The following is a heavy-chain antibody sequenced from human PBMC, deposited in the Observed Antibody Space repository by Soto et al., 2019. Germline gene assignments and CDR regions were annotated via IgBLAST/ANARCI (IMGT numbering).Heavy chain of an antibody. Sequence: PGGSLRLSCAASGFTFSSYWMHWVRQAPGKGLVWVSRINSDGSSTSYADSVKGRFTISRDNAKNTLYLQMNSLRAEDTAVYYCARVGPKMATKKPAPTFFDYWGQGTLVTVSS. CDR1: GFTFSSYW. J-gene: IGHJ4*02. V-gene: IGHV3-74*01. CDR3: ARVGPKMATKKPAPTFFDY. D-gene: IGHD5-12*01. CDR2: INSDGSST.